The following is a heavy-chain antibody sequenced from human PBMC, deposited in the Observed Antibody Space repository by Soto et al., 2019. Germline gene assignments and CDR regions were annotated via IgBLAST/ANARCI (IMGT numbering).Heavy chain of an antibody. Sequence: PSETLSLTCTVSGGSISSYYWSWIRQPPGKGLEWIGYIYYSGSTNYNPSLKSRVTISVDTSKNQFSLKLSSVTAADTAVYYCARRATFGGPSGYSYWFDPWGQGTLVTVSS. V-gene: IGHV4-59*01. D-gene: IGHD3-16*01. CDR3: ARRATFGGPSGYSYWFDP. CDR1: GGSISSYY. J-gene: IGHJ5*02. CDR2: IYYSGST.